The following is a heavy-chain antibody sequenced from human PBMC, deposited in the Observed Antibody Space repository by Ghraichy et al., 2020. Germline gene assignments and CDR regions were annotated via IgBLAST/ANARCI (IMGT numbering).Heavy chain of an antibody. CDR3: ASPGVVVTSWYFDL. V-gene: IGHV4-39*01. CDR1: GGSISSSSYY. Sequence: SETLSLTCTVSGGSISSSSYYWGWIRQPPGKGLEWIGSIYYSGSTYYNPSLKSRVTISVDTSKNQFSLKLSSVTVADTAVYYCASPGVVVTSWYFDLWGRGTLVTVSS. CDR2: IYYSGST. D-gene: IGHD2-21*02. J-gene: IGHJ2*01.